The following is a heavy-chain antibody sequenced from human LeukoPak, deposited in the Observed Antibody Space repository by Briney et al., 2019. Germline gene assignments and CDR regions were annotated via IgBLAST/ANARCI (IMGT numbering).Heavy chain of an antibody. V-gene: IGHV3-74*01. CDR3: ARVSSGWYRGDFDY. D-gene: IGHD6-19*01. CDR2: INSDGSST. J-gene: IGHJ4*02. CDR1: GFTFSSYW. Sequence: GGSLRLSCAASGFTFSSYWMHWVRQAPGKGLVWVSRINSDGSSTSYADSVKGRFTISRDNAKNTLYLQMNSLRAEDTAVYYCARVSSGWYRGDFDYWGQGTLVTVSS.